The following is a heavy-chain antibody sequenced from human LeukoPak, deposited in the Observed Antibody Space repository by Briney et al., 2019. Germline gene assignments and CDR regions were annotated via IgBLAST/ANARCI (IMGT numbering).Heavy chain of an antibody. CDR2: IYYSGST. CDR1: GGSVSSGSYY. J-gene: IGHJ4*02. V-gene: IGHV4-61*01. Sequence: SETLSLTCTDSGGSVSSGSYYWSWIRQPPGKGLEWIGYIYYSGSTNYNPSLKSRVTISVDTSKNQFSLKLSSVTAADTAVYYCARGGSSGWYVDYFDYWGQGTLVTVSS. CDR3: ARGGSSGWYVDYFDY. D-gene: IGHD6-19*01.